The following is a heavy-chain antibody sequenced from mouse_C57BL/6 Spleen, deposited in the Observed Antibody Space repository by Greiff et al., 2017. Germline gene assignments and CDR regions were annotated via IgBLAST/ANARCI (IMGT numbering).Heavy chain of an antibody. V-gene: IGHV5-17*01. CDR1: GFPFSDYG. CDR3: ARNGAYYFDY. CDR2: ISSGSSTI. D-gene: IGHD1-1*01. Sequence: EVRLVESGGGLVKPGGSLKLPCAASGFPFSDYGMNWVRRAPEKGLEWVAYISSGSSTIYYADTVKGRFTISRDNAKNTRFLQMTSLRSEDTAMYYCARNGAYYFDYWGQGTTLTVSS. J-gene: IGHJ2*01.